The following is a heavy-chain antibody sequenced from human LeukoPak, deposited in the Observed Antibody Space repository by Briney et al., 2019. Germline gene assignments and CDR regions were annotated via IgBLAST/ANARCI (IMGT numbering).Heavy chain of an antibody. Sequence: SETLSLTCTVSGGSISSSSYYWGWIRQPPGKGLEWIGYIYYSGSTYYIPSLKRRVTISVDTSKNQFSLKLTSVTAADTAVFYCARNYFFSMDVWGKGTTVTVSS. J-gene: IGHJ6*03. V-gene: IGHV4-30-4*08. CDR2: IYYSGST. CDR3: ARNYFFSMDV. CDR1: GGSISSSSYY.